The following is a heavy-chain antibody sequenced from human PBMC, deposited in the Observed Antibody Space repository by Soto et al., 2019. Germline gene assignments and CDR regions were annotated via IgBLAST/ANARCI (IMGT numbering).Heavy chain of an antibody. CDR3: AKDSPSYTTSPFYFDS. Sequence: VGSLRLSCAAFGFDFNKYAMTWVRQAPGKGLQWVSRITSNGDSTYYADSVKGRFTTSRDNSKNTLYLQMNSLRADDTAVFYCAKDSPSYTTSPFYFDSWGQGTLVTVSS. CDR2: ITSNGDST. J-gene: IGHJ4*02. CDR1: GFDFNKYA. V-gene: IGHV3-23*01. D-gene: IGHD2-2*02.